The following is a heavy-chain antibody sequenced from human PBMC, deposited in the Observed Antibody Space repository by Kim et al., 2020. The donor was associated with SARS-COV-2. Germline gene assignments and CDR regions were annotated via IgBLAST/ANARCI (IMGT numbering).Heavy chain of an antibody. D-gene: IGHD6-13*01. J-gene: IGHJ5*02. CDR1: GFTFSSYA. Sequence: GGSLRLSCSASGFTFSSYAMHWVRQAPGKGLEYVSAISSNGVSTYYADSVKGRFTISRDNSKNTLYLQMSSLRAEDTAVYYCVKSGSSWYVRHWFDPWGQGTLVTVSA. CDR3: VKSGSSWYVRHWFDP. CDR2: ISSNGVST. V-gene: IGHV3-64D*06.